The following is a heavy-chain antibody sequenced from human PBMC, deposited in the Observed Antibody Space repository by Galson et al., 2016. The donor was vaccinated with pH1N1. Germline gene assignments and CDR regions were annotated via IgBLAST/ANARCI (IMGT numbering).Heavy chain of an antibody. J-gene: IGHJ5*02. Sequence: SLRLSCAASGFTFSSYEMNWVRQAPGKGLEWVGRIRSKADSYATAYAASVEGRFTISRDDSKNTAYLQMNSLKTEDTAVYYCTRPNSGSYEEFWFDPWGQGTLVTVSS. CDR2: IRSKADSYAT. D-gene: IGHD1-26*01. CDR1: GFTFSSYE. CDR3: TRPNSGSYEEFWFDP. V-gene: IGHV3-73*01.